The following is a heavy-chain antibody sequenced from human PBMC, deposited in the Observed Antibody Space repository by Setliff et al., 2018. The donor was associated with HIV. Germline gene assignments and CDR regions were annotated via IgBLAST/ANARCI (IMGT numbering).Heavy chain of an antibody. CDR1: GFIFGNYA. Sequence: PGGSLRLSCAGSGFIFGNYAMYWVRQAPGKGLEWVSGISWNGDLTAYAEFTKGRFTISRDNARKTLYLQINSLTAGDTALYYCVRDGSEAGQSFSYMDVWGKGTKVTVSS. J-gene: IGHJ6*03. CDR3: VRDGSEAGQSFSYMDV. CDR2: ISWNGDLT. D-gene: IGHD6-19*01. V-gene: IGHV3-9*01.